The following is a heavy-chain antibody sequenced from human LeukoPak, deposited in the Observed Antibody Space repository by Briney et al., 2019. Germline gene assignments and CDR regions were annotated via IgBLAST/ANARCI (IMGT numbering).Heavy chain of an antibody. J-gene: IGHJ4*02. D-gene: IGHD6-6*01. CDR3: ARRGRSSSNFDF. V-gene: IGHV5-10-1*01. Sequence: PGESLKISCKGSGYIFTSYWITWVRQMPGTGLEWMGMIDPTDSYTNYSPSFQGHVTISTDKSISTAYLQWSSLKASDTAIYYCARRGRSSSNFDFWGQGTLVTVSS. CDR2: IDPTDSYT. CDR1: GYIFTSYW.